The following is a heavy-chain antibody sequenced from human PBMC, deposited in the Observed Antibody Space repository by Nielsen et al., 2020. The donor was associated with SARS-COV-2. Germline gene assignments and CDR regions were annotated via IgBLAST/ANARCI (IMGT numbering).Heavy chain of an antibody. CDR1: GYTLTELS. CDR3: ATGYYYDSSGYPHFDY. J-gene: IGHJ4*02. D-gene: IGHD3-22*01. Sequence: ASVKVSCKVSGYTLTELSMHWVRQAPGKGLEWMGGFDPEDGETIYAQKFQGRVTMTEDTSTDTAYMELSSLRSEDTAVYYCATGYYYDSSGYPHFDYCGQGTLVTVSS. CDR2: FDPEDGET. V-gene: IGHV1-24*01.